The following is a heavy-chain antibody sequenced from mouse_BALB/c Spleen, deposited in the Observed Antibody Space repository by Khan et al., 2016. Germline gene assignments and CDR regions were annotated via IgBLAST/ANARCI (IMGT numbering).Heavy chain of an antibody. CDR3: WEDYYSKNWCAY. J-gene: IGHJ3*01. D-gene: IGHD1-1*01. Sequence: QIQLVQSGPELKKPGETVKISCKASGYTFTNYGMNWVKQAPGKGLKWMGWINTNTGEPTYAEEFKGRFAFSLETSASTPYLQINNLKNEDTARYYCWEDYYSKNWCAYWGQGTLVTVSA. CDR1: GYTFTNYG. V-gene: IGHV9-3*02. CDR2: INTNTGEP.